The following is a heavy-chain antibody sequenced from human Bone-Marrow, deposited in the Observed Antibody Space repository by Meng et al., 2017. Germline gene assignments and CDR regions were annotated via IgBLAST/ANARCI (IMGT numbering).Heavy chain of an antibody. D-gene: IGHD3-10*01. CDR2: IWYDGSNK. CDR3: ASTLLWFGELRFSEY. J-gene: IGHJ4*02. CDR1: GFTFSSYG. Sequence: GESLKISCAASGFTFSSYGMHWVRQAPGKGLEWVAVIWYDGSNKYYADSVKGRFTISRDNSKNTLYLQMNSLRAEDTAVYYCASTLLWFGELRFSEYWGQGTLVTVSS. V-gene: IGHV3-33*01.